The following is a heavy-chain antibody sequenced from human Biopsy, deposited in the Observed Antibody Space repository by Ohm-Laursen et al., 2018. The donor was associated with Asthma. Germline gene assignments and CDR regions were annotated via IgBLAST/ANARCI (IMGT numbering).Heavy chain of an antibody. D-gene: IGHD3-9*01. CDR1: GYTFTNYA. V-gene: IGHV1-3*01. CDR3: ARTYYDFLTGQVNDAFAL. J-gene: IGHJ3*01. CDR2: INAGNGNT. Sequence: SVKVSCKASGYTFTNYAIHWVRQAPGQRPEWMGWINAGNGNTKYSQKFQGRVTITRDTSASTAYMDLRSLRSEDTAMYYCARTYYDFLTGQVNDAFALWGQGTMVTVSS.